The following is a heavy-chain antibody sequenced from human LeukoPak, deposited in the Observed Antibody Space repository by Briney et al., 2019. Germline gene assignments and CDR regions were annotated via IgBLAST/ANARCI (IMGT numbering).Heavy chain of an antibody. CDR3: AKGSYYDSSGSFYFDY. Sequence: GGSLRLSCAASGFTFSSYAMSWVRQAPGKGLERVSGISGRGDNRYYADSVKGGFTISRDNSENTLYVQVMSLGTEDTAAYYCAKGSYYDSSGSFYFDYWGQGTLVTVSS. D-gene: IGHD3-22*01. J-gene: IGHJ4*02. CDR2: ISGRGDNR. V-gene: IGHV3-23*01. CDR1: GFTFSSYA.